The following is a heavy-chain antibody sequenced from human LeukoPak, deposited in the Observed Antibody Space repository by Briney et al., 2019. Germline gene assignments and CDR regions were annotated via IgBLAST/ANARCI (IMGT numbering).Heavy chain of an antibody. V-gene: IGHV3-30*18. Sequence: GGSLRLSCAASGFTFSSYGMHWVRQAPGKGLEWVAVISYDGSNKYYADSVKGRFTISRDNSKNTLYLQMNSLRAEDTAVYYCAKGSRKRGSGQVDYWGQGTLVTVSS. CDR1: GFTFSSYG. D-gene: IGHD3-10*01. CDR3: AKGSRKRGSGQVDY. J-gene: IGHJ4*02. CDR2: ISYDGSNK.